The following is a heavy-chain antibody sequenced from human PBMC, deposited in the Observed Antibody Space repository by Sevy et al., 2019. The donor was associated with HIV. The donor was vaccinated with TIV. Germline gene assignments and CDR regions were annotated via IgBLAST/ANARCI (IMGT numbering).Heavy chain of an antibody. CDR3: AKVHFDTTLDY. CDR1: GFTFSSYS. D-gene: IGHD1-1*01. J-gene: IGHJ4*02. V-gene: IGHV3-23*01. CDR2: ISGSGGHT. Sequence: GGSLRLCCAASGFTFSSYSMIWVRQSPGKGLEWVSGISGSGGHTYYADSVKGRFTISRDNLKNTLYLQMNSLRVDDTALYYFAKVHFDTTLDYWGQGTLVTVSS.